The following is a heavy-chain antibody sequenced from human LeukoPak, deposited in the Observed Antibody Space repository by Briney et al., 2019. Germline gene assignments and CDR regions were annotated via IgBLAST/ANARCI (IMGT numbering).Heavy chain of an antibody. CDR3: ARATQRGDVFDI. CDR1: GFTFSDYY. D-gene: IGHD6-25*01. J-gene: IGHJ3*02. CDR2: ISSSSSYT. V-gene: IGHV3-11*05. Sequence: NPGGSLRLSCAASGFTFSDYYMSWVRQAPGKGLELVSYISSSSSYTNYADSAKDRFTISRDNAKNSLYLQMNSLRAEDTAVYYCARATQRGDVFDIWGQGTMVTVSS.